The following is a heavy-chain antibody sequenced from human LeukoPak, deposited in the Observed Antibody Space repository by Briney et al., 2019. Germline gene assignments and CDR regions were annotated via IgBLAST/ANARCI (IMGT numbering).Heavy chain of an antibody. CDR1: GGSFSGYY. J-gene: IGHJ4*02. CDR2: IYYSGST. Sequence: SETLSLTCAVYGGSFSGYYWSWIRQPPGKGLEWIGYIYYSGSTNYNPSLKSRVTISVDTSKNQFSLKLSSVTAADTAVYYCARAPGYSGYVFDYWGQGTLVTVSS. V-gene: IGHV4-59*01. D-gene: IGHD5-12*01. CDR3: ARAPGYSGYVFDY.